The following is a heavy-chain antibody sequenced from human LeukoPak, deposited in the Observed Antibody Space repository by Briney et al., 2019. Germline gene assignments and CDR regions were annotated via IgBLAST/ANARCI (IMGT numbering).Heavy chain of an antibody. CDR3: ASSLEDYYDSSGYFDY. CDR2: ISAYNGNT. Sequence: ASVKVSCKASGYTFTSYGISWVRQAPGQGLEWMGWISAYNGNTNYAQKLQGRVTMTTDTSTSTAYMDLRSLRSDDTAVYYCASSLEDYYDSSGYFDYWGQGTLVTVSS. V-gene: IGHV1-18*01. D-gene: IGHD3-22*01. CDR1: GYTFTSYG. J-gene: IGHJ4*02.